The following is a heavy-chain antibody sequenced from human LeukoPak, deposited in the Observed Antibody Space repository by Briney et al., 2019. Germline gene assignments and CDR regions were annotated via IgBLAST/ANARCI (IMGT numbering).Heavy chain of an antibody. CDR2: IYHSGST. Sequence: SETLFLTCAVSGYSISSGYYWGWIRQPPGKGLEWIGSIYHSGSTYYNPSLKSRVTISVDTSKNQFSLKLSSVTAADTAVYYCARHLDWFDPWGQGTLVTVSS. D-gene: IGHD1-1*01. CDR1: GYSISSGYY. V-gene: IGHV4-38-2*01. J-gene: IGHJ5*02. CDR3: ARHLDWFDP.